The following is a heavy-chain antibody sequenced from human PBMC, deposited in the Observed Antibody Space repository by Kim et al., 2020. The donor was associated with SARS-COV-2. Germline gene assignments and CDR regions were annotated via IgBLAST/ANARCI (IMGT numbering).Heavy chain of an antibody. J-gene: IGHJ4*02. D-gene: IGHD6-6*01. CDR2: ILSDGSST. CDR1: GFTFSMYW. Sequence: GGSLRLSCAASGFTFSMYWMHWVRQAPGKGLVWVSRILSDGSSTNFADSVKDRFTISRDNVNNTLYLQMNSLRVEDTAVYYCGAGPSSNGHLLEFWGQGT. V-gene: IGHV3-74*01. CDR3: GAGPSSNGHLLEF.